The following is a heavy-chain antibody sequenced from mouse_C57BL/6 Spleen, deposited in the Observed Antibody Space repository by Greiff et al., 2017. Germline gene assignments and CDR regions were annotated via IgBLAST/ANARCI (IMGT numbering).Heavy chain of an antibody. CDR1: GYTFTSYW. CDR2: IDPSDSET. V-gene: IGHV1-52*01. CDR3: ARGTGLFDY. Sequence: VQLQQPGAELVRPGSSVKLSCKASGYTFTSYWMHWVKQRPIQGLEWIGNIDPSDSETHYNQKFKDKATLTVDKSSRTGYMQLSSLASEDCAVYYCARGTGLFDYWGQGTTLTVSS. J-gene: IGHJ2*01. D-gene: IGHD3-3*01.